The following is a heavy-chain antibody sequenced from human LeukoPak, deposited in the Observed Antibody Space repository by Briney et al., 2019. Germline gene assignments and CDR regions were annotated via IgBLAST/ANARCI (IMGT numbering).Heavy chain of an antibody. J-gene: IGHJ4*02. D-gene: IGHD4-23*01. Sequence: SETLSLTCAVSGGSISSSNWWSWVRQPPGKGLEWIGEIYHSGSTNYNPSLKSRVTISVDKSKNQFSLKLSSVTAADTAVYYCARAVYGGNSPGSSYFDYWGQGTLVTVSS. CDR3: ARAVYGGNSPGSSYFDY. CDR2: IYHSGST. V-gene: IGHV4-4*02. CDR1: GGSISSSNW.